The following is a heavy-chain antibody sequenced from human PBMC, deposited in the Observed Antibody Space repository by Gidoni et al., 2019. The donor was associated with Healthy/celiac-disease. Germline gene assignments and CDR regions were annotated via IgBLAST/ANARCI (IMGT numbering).Heavy chain of an antibody. CDR3: ARGWFVTMVRGVIGMDV. CDR2: INHSGST. CDR1: GGSFSGYY. J-gene: IGHJ6*02. D-gene: IGHD3-10*01. V-gene: IGHV4-34*01. Sequence: QVQLQQWGAGLLKPSETLSLTCAVYGGSFSGYYWSWIRQPPGKGLEWIGEINHSGSTNYNPSLKSRVTISVDTSKNQFSLKLSSVTAADTAVYYCARGWFVTMVRGVIGMDVWGQGTTVTVSS.